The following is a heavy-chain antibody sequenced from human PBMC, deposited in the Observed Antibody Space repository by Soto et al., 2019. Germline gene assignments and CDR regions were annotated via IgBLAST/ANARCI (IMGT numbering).Heavy chain of an antibody. V-gene: IGHV4-39*01. D-gene: IGHD3-9*01. CDR1: GGSISSSSYY. CDR2: IYYSGST. CDR3: ASPLLRYFDWLLF. J-gene: IGHJ4*02. Sequence: QLQLQESGPGLVKPSETLSLTCTVSGGSISSSSYYWGWIRQPPGKGLEWIGSIYYSGSTYYNPSLKRRVTISVDTSKNQFSLKLSSVTAADTAVYYCASPLLRYFDWLLFWGQGTLVTVSS.